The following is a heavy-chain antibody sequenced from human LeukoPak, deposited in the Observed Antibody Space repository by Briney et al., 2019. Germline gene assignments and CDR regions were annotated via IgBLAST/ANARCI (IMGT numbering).Heavy chain of an antibody. Sequence: GRSLRRYCAASGFTFSCYGMHWVRQAPGKGLEWVAVISNDGSKSYYADSVRGRFTISRDNPKDTLYLQMNSLRTEDTALYYCAQDRGGQQQLIQGFAYWGQGTLVTVSS. CDR2: ISNDGSKS. V-gene: IGHV3-30*18. CDR1: GFTFSCYG. CDR3: AQDRGGQQQLIQGFAY. D-gene: IGHD6-13*01. J-gene: IGHJ4*02.